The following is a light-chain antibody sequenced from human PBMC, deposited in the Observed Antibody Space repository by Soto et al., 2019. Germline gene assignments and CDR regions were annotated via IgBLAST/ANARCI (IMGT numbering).Light chain of an antibody. CDR1: QTLNNL. Sequence: DIQMTQSPSSVSASVGDSVTIACQTSQTLNNLVNWYQHKPGAAPKLLISGASNLRSGVPPRFSGSGVGTDFTLTINDLQPDDVATYYCQQTYRHPRTFGQGTSV. J-gene: IGKJ1*01. V-gene: IGKV1-39*01. CDR3: QQTYRHPRT. CDR2: GAS.